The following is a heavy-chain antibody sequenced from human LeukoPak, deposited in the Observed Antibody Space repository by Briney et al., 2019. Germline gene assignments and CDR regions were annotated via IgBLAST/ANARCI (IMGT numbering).Heavy chain of an antibody. CDR3: ASIYYYDSSGYYYGGGGFDY. CDR1: GGSISSYY. CDR2: IYTSGST. D-gene: IGHD3-22*01. Sequence: SETLSLTCTVSGGSISSYYWSWIRQPAGKGLEWIGRIYTSGSTNYNPSLKSRVTMSVDTSKNQFSLKLSSVTAADTAVYYCASIYYYDSSGYYYGGGGFDYWGQGTLVTVSS. J-gene: IGHJ4*02. V-gene: IGHV4-4*07.